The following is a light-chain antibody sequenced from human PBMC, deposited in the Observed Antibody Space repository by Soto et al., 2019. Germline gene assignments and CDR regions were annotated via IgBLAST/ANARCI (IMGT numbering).Light chain of an antibody. CDR1: QSISSW. Sequence: DIQMTQSPSTLSASVGDRVTITCRASQSISSWLSWYQQKPWKAPQLLIYDASSLKSGVPSRFSGSGSGTEFTLTISSLQPDDFSTYYCQQYNSYTLPFGGGTKEEIK. V-gene: IGKV1-5*01. CDR3: QQYNSYTLP. J-gene: IGKJ4*01. CDR2: DAS.